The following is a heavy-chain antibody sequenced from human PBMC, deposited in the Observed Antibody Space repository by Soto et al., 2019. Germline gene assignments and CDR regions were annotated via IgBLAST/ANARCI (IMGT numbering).Heavy chain of an antibody. CDR3: ARDGDYYDSSGYYYFDY. Sequence: ASVKVSCKASGGTFSSYAISWVRQAPGQGLEWMGGIIPIFGTANYAQKFQGRVTITADESTSTAYMELSSLRSEDTAVYYCARDGDYYDSSGYYYFDYWGQGTLVTVSS. J-gene: IGHJ4*02. CDR2: IIPIFGTA. CDR1: GGTFSSYA. D-gene: IGHD3-22*01. V-gene: IGHV1-69*13.